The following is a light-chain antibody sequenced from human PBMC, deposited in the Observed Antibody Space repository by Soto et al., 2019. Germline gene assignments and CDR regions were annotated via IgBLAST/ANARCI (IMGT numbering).Light chain of an antibody. CDR2: DTS. V-gene: IGKV3-11*01. J-gene: IGKJ1*01. CDR1: QSVNNY. CDR3: QQRSIWSWT. Sequence: EIVLTQSPATLSLSPGERATLSCRASQSVNNYLAWYQQKPGQAPRLLIYDTSDRATGIPARFSGSGSGTDFTLTISSLEPEDFAVFYCQQRSIWSWTFGQGTKVDIK.